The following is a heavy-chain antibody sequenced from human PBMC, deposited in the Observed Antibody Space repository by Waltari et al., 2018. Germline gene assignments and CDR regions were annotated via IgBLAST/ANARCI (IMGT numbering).Heavy chain of an antibody. CDR2: ISHSGST. Sequence: QVQLQQWGAGLLTPSETLSLNCVVSGGSLSGYYWTWIRQPPGKGLEWIGDISHSGSTNYNPPLKSRVTISVDTSKNHLSLKMSSVTAADTAMYYCARRLPRAKYWGSGYFDLWGPGTLVTVSS. V-gene: IGHV4-34*01. J-gene: IGHJ2*01. CDR3: ARRLPRAKYWGSGYFDL. D-gene: IGHD7-27*01. CDR1: GGSLSGYY.